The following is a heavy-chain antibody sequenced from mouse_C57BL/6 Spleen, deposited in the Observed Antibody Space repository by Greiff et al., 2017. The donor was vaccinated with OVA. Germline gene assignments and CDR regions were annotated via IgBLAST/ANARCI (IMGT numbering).Heavy chain of an antibody. D-gene: IGHD2-3*01. CDR3: ARGYDGGAWFAY. CDR1: GFNIKNTY. V-gene: IGHV14-3*01. J-gene: IGHJ3*01. Sequence: EVQLQQSVAELVRPGASVTLSCTASGFNIKNTYMHWVKQTPEQGLEWIGSIDPANGDTTYDPKFQGKAIITADTSSSTAYLQLRSLTSEDTAVYYCARGYDGGAWFAYWGQGTLVTVSA. CDR2: IDPANGDT.